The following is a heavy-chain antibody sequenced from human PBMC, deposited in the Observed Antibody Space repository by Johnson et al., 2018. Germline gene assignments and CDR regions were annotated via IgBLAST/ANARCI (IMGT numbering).Heavy chain of an antibody. CDR3: AKSRPYYYDSADFQH. D-gene: IGHD3-22*01. CDR2: ISSSGSPI. J-gene: IGHJ1*01. CDR1: GFMFSDYH. V-gene: IGHV3-11*04. Sequence: QVQLVESGGGLVKPGGSLRLSCAASGFMFSDYHMRWIRPAPGKGLAWVSYISSSGSPIYYAAPVKGRFTISRDNAKNSLYLQMNNLRAEDTAVYYCAKSRPYYYDSADFQHWGQGTLVTVSS.